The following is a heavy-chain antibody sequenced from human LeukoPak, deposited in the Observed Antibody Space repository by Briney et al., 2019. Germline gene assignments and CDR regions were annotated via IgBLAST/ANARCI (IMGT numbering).Heavy chain of an antibody. CDR2: IYHSGST. J-gene: IGHJ4*02. CDR3: AIGPGYGSGWYLY. V-gene: IGHV4-38-2*01. D-gene: IGHD6-19*01. CDR1: GYSFSSGYY. Sequence: PSETLSLTCAVSGYSFSSGYYWSWIRQPPGNGLEWIGSIYHSGSTYYNPSLKSRVTISVDTSKNQFSLKLSSVTAADTAVYHCAIGPGYGSGWYLYWGQGTLVTVSS.